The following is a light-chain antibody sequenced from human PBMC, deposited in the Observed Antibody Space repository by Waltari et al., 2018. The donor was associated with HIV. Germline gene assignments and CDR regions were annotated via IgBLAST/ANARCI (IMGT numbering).Light chain of an antibody. CDR1: QSVTKN. CDR3: QQYHNYWT. J-gene: IGKJ1*01. Sequence: EVVLTQSPATVSVSPGGRVILSCRASQSVTKNLAWYQQKPGQAPRLVICGASTRAAGVPARFTGRGSGTQFTLTISSLHSEDFAIYYCQQYHNYWTFGQGSK. V-gene: IGKV3-15*01. CDR2: GAS.